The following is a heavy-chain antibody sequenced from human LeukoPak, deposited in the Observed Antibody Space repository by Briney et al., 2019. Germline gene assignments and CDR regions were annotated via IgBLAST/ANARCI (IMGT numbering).Heavy chain of an antibody. Sequence: SETLSLTCTVSGGSVSSGFYYWSWIRQPPGKGLEWIGYIYYSGTTNYNPSLKSRVTISVDTSKNQFSLRLSSVTAADTAVYYCARDGGSGGRLFDSWGQGTLVTVSS. D-gene: IGHD2-15*01. V-gene: IGHV4-61*01. J-gene: IGHJ4*02. CDR2: IYYSGTT. CDR3: ARDGGSGGRLFDS. CDR1: GGSVSSGFYY.